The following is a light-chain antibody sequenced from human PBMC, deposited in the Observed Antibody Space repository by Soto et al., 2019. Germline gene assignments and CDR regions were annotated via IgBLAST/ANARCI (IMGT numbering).Light chain of an antibody. CDR2: GAS. V-gene: IGKV1-39*01. CDR1: QSISSY. Sequence: DIQMTQSPSSLSASVGDRVTITCRASQSISSYLNWYQQKPGKAPKLLIYGASSLQTGVPSRFSGSGSGTDFTLTISSLQPEDFATYYCQQSYSTPRTFGQGTKV. CDR3: QQSYSTPRT. J-gene: IGKJ1*01.